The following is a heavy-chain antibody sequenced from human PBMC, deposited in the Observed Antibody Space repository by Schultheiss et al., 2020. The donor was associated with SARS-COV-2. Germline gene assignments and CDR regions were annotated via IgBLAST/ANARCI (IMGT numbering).Heavy chain of an antibody. J-gene: IGHJ4*02. CDR3: ARVVVRGVIISH. Sequence: SETLSLTCTVSGGSISGGDSYWSWIRQPPGKGLEWIGEINHSGSTNYNPSLKSRVTISVDTSKNQFSLKLSSVTAADTAVYYCARVVVRGVIISHWGQGTLVTVAS. CDR1: GGSISGGDSY. D-gene: IGHD3-10*01. CDR2: INHSGST. V-gene: IGHV4-34*01.